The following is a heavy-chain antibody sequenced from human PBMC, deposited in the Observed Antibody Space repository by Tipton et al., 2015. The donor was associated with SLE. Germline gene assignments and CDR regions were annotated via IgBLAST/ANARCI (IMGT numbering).Heavy chain of an antibody. J-gene: IGHJ3*01. CDR3: ASFYNTSGYA. V-gene: IGHV3-7*01. CDR1: RFTFSSYW. D-gene: IGHD3-22*01. CDR2: INEDGSEK. Sequence: SLRLSCAASRFTFSSYWMSWVRQAPGKGLEWVANINEDGSEKNYVESVKGRFTISRDNAKNSLFLQMNSLRVEDTAMYFCASFYNTSGYAWGQGTMVIVSS.